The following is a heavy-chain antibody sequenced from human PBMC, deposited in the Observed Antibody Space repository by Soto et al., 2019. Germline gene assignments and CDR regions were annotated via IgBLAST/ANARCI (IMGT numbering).Heavy chain of an antibody. J-gene: IGHJ6*02. CDR3: ARDRDGDYGLDV. D-gene: IGHD3-10*01. V-gene: IGHV3-66*01. Sequence: HPGGSLRLSCAASGITVSTNYMSWVRQAPGKGLEWVSVIYTGGRTYYSDSVKGRFTISRDNSKNTLYLQMNSLRADDTAVYYCARDRDGDYGLDVWGQGTTVTVSS. CDR2: IYTGGRT. CDR1: GITVSTNY.